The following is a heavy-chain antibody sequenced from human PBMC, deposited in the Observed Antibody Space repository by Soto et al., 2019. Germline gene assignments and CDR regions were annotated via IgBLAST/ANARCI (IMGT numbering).Heavy chain of an antibody. V-gene: IGHV4-31*03. CDR3: ARENYKSGYPHSRFAA. D-gene: IGHD3-3*01. CDR2: IYHSGDS. Sequence: TLSLTCTVSGGSISSDGHYWSWIRQHPGKGLEYIGYIYHSGDSYYTPSLGRRVTISVDTSENQFSLHLRSVTAADTAVYYCARENYKSGYPHSRFAAWGPGMPFTVSS. CDR1: GGSISSDGHY. J-gene: IGHJ5*02.